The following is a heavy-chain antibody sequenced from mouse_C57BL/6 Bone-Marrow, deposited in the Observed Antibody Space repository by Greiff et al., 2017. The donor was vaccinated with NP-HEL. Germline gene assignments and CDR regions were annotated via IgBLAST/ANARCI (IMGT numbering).Heavy chain of an antibody. D-gene: IGHD1-1*01. J-gene: IGHJ3*01. CDR1: GYTFTSYG. Sequence: VQLQQSGAELARPGASVKLSCKASGYTFTSYGISWVKQRTGQGLEWIGEIYPRSGNTYYNEKFKGKATLTADKSSSTAYMELRSLTSEDSAVYFCERDYYGSSYGGWFAYWGQGTLVTVSA. CDR3: ERDYYGSSYGGWFAY. CDR2: IYPRSGNT. V-gene: IGHV1-81*01.